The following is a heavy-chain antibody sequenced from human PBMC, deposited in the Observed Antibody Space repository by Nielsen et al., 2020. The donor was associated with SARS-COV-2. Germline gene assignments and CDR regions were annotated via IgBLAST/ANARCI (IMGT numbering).Heavy chain of an antibody. CDR1: GFIFSNSS. Sequence: GESLKISCAASGFIFSNSSMTWVRQAPGKGLEWVSSISSGSSYKNYADSVKGRFTISRDNAKNSLYLQMTSLRAEDTAVYYCARDLAYCGGDCYTYFDYWGQGTLVTVSS. CDR3: ARDLAYCGGDCYTYFDY. V-gene: IGHV3-21*01. CDR2: ISSGSSYK. D-gene: IGHD2-21*02. J-gene: IGHJ4*02.